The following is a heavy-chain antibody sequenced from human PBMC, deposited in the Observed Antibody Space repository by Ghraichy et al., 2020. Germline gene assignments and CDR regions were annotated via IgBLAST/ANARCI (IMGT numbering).Heavy chain of an antibody. CDR3: ARSPPGYRGTSILFFDY. CDR1: GFTFSSYS. V-gene: IGHV3-21*01. CDR2: ISSSSSYI. Sequence: GGSLRLSCAASGFTFSSYSMNWVRQAPGKGLEWVSSISSSSSYIYYADSVKGRFTISRDNAKNSLYLQMNSLRAEDTAVYYCARSPPGYRGTSILFFDYWGQGTLVTVSS. J-gene: IGHJ4*02. D-gene: IGHD1-26*01.